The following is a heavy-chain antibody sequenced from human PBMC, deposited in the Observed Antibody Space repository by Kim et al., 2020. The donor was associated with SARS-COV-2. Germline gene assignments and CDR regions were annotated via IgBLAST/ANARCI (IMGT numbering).Heavy chain of an antibody. J-gene: IGHJ4*02. CDR3: ARDTGSLVVRYFDY. V-gene: IGHV3-21*01. D-gene: IGHD3-22*01. Sequence: ADSVKGRFTISRDNAKNSLYLQMNSLRAEDTAVYYCARDTGSLVVRYFDYWGQGTLVTVSS.